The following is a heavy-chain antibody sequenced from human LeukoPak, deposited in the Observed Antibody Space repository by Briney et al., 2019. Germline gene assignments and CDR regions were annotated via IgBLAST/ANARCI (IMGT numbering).Heavy chain of an antibody. CDR3: AQNQWEFPA. J-gene: IGHJ5*02. Sequence: PGGSLRLSCVVSGFTFSSYAMSWVRQTPGKGLEWVSSVSDSGGSTYYADSVQGRFTISRDNSKNTLYLQMNSLRAEDTATYFCAQNQWEFPAWGQGTLVIVSS. D-gene: IGHD1-26*01. CDR2: VSDSGGST. CDR1: GFTFSSYA. V-gene: IGHV3-23*01.